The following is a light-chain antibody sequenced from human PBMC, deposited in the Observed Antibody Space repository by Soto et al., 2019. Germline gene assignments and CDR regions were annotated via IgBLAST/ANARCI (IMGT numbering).Light chain of an antibody. CDR3: GTWDSTLSAWV. CDR2: DNN. V-gene: IGLV1-51*01. CDR1: TPXXXYGY. J-gene: IGLJ3*02. Sequence: QSVLTQPPSVSAAPGEKVTISCSGRTPXXXYGYLSWYQQXXXAAPTLLIYDNNKRPSGIPDXFSGFKFGTSGALDITGLXTGDEAEYFCGTWDSTLSAWVXGGGTKLTVL.